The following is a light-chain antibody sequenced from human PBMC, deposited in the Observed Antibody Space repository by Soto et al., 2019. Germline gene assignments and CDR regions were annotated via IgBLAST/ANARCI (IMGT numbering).Light chain of an antibody. Sequence: QSVLTQPPSVSAAPGQKVTISCSGSSSNIGNNYVSSYQQLPGTAPKLLIYENNKRPPGIPDRFSGSKSGTSATLGITGLQTGDESDYYCGSWDSSLSVHFGTGTKLTVL. CDR2: ENN. J-gene: IGLJ1*01. V-gene: IGLV1-51*02. CDR1: SSNIGNNY. CDR3: GSWDSSLSVH.